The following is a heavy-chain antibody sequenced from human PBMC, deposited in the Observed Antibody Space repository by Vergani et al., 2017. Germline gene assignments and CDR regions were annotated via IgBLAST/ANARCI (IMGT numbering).Heavy chain of an antibody. D-gene: IGHD3-10*01. J-gene: IGHJ6*02. CDR2: FFPVFGTP. V-gene: IGHV1-69*12. Sequence: QVLLTQSGAEVKKPGSSVKVSCKASGGSLSTYAFVCVRLAPAQGLEWMGGFFPVFGTPTYAQKFQGRVTIDADESTSTTSMTVSSLKSEDTAVYFCARVLQDDVAQGVSWNYYGMDVWGQGTTVTVSS. CDR3: ARVLQDDVAQGVSWNYYGMDV. CDR1: GGSLSTYA.